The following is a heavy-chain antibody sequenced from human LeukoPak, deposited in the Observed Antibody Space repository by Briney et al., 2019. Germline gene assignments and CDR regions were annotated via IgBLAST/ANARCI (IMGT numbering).Heavy chain of an antibody. D-gene: IGHD6-13*01. CDR3: ARVAAAGLYFDY. CDR1: GYTFTGYY. J-gene: IGHJ4*02. Sequence: ASVKVSCKASGYTFTGYYMHWVRQAPGQGLEWMGWINPNSGGTNYAQKFQGRVTMTGDTSISTAYMELSRLRSDDTAVYYCARVAAAGLYFDYWGQGTLVTVSS. CDR2: INPNSGGT. V-gene: IGHV1-2*02.